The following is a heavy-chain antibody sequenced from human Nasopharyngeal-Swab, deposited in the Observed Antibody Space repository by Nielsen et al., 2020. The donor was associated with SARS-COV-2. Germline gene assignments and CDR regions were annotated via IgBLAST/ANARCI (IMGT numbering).Heavy chain of an antibody. V-gene: IGHV3-23*01. Sequence: RQPPGQGLEWVSAISGSGGSTYYADSVKGRFTISRDNSKNTLYLQMNSLRAEDTAVYYCAKVLGSSWYSNDWYFDLWGRGTLVTVSS. CDR2: ISGSGGST. CDR3: AKVLGSSWYSNDWYFDL. D-gene: IGHD6-13*01. J-gene: IGHJ2*01.